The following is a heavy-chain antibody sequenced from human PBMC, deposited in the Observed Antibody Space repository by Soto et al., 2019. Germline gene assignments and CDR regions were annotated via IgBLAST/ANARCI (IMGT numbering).Heavy chain of an antibody. CDR3: TTAAGGMWGADY. CDR2: VKSKSDGATT. V-gene: IGHV3-15*01. Sequence: GGSLRLSCAASGFTFSNVWMSWVRQAPGKGLEWVGRVKSKSDGATTDYAAPVKGRFTVSRDDSQNTLSLQMDSLKIEDTAVYFCTTAAGGMWGADYWGQGTPVTISS. J-gene: IGHJ4*02. CDR1: GFTFSNVW. D-gene: IGHD1-26*01.